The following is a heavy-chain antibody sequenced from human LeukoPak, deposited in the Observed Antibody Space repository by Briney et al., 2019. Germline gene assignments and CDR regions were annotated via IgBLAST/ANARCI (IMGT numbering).Heavy chain of an antibody. Sequence: PGGSLRLSCAASGFTFSSYEMNWVRQAPGKGLEWVSYISSSGSTIYYADSAKGRFTISRDNAKNSLYLQMNSLRAEDTAVYYCASNPYYYYYMDVWGNGTTVTVSS. D-gene: IGHD1-14*01. V-gene: IGHV3-48*03. J-gene: IGHJ6*03. CDR3: ASNPYYYYYMDV. CDR1: GFTFSSYE. CDR2: ISSSGSTI.